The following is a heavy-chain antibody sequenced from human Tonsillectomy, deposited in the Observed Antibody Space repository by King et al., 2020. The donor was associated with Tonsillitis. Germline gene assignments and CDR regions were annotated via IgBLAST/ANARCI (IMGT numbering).Heavy chain of an antibody. CDR1: GFSVSSNY. Sequence: VQLVESGGGLVQPGGSLRLSCEASGFSVSSNYMTWVRQAPGKGLEWVSVIYRDGSTYYADSGKGRFTISRHNSKNTLYLQMNSLRTEDTAVYYCAIISSSSSPYYYDGMDVWGQGTTVTVSS. CDR3: AIISSSSSPYYYDGMDV. V-gene: IGHV3-53*04. CDR2: IYRDGST. D-gene: IGHD6-6*01. J-gene: IGHJ6*02.